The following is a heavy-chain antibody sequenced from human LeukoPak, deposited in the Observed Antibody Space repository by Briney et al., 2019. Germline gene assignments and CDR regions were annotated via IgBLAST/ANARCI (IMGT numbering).Heavy chain of an antibody. CDR2: ISYDGSNK. V-gene: IGHV3-30*18. Sequence: PGGSLRLSCAASGFTFSSYGMHWVRQAPGKGLEWVAVISYDGSNKYYADSVKGRFTISRDNSKNTLCLQMNSLRAEDTAVYYCAKGPSPRYFDWLSPDVWGQGTLVTVSS. D-gene: IGHD3-9*01. CDR3: AKGPSPRYFDWLSPDV. CDR1: GFTFSSYG. J-gene: IGHJ4*02.